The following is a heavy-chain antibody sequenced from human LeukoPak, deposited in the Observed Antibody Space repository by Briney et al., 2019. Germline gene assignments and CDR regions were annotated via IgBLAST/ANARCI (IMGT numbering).Heavy chain of an antibody. CDR3: ARRVAASGNFFDY. J-gene: IGHJ4*02. V-gene: IGHV4-59*08. CDR2: IYYSGST. Sequence: PSETLPLTCTVSGGSINSFYWTWIRQPPGKGLEWIGYIYYSGSTNYNPSLKSRVTMSVDTSKSQFSLNLTSVTVADTAVYFCARRVAASGNFFDYWGPGTLVTVS. D-gene: IGHD3-3*01. CDR1: GGSINSFY.